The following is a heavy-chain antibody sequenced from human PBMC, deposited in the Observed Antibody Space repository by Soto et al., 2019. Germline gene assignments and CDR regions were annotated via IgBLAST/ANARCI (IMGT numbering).Heavy chain of an antibody. D-gene: IGHD6-19*01. Sequence: QVQLVQSGAEVKKPGSSVKVSCKASGGTFSSYAISWVRQAPGQGLEWMGGIIPIFGTANYAQKFQGRVTIPADESTSTAYMELSSLRSEDTDVYYCARDFGVAGTFAFDIWGQGTMVTVSS. CDR2: IIPIFGTA. V-gene: IGHV1-69*01. CDR3: ARDFGVAGTFAFDI. J-gene: IGHJ3*02. CDR1: GGTFSSYA.